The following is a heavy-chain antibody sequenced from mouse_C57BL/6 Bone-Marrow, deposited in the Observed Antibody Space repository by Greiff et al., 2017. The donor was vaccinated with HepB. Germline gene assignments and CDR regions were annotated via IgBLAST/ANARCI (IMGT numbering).Heavy chain of an antibody. Sequence: QVQLQQSGPGLVQPSPSLSITCTASGFSLTSYGIHWVRQSPGKGLEWLGVIWRGVSTDYNAAVISRLSIPKDNSKSHVFFKMNSLQADDTAIYYCAKYEGGYDDAPCWYFEGWGTGTTVTVSS. CDR3: AKYEGGYDDAPCWYFEG. V-gene: IGHV2-5*01. D-gene: IGHD1-2*01. J-gene: IGHJ1*03. CDR1: GFSLTSYG. CDR2: IWRGVST.